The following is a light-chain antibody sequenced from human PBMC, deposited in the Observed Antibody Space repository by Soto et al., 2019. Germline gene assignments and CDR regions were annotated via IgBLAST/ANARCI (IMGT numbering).Light chain of an antibody. CDR1: HSVSSSY. CDR2: GAS. CDR3: QQYGSSYT. Sequence: EIVLTQSPGTLSLPPGERATLSCSASHSVSSSYLAWYKQKPGQAPRLLIYGASSRATGIPDRFSGSGSGTDFTLTISRLEPEDFAVYYCQQYGSSYTFGQRTKLEIK. V-gene: IGKV3-20*01. J-gene: IGKJ2*01.